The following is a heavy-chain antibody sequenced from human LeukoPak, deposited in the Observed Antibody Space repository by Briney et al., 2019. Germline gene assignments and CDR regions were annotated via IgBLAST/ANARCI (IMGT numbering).Heavy chain of an antibody. Sequence: PSETLSLTCTVSGGSISSNSYYWGWIRQPPGKGLEWIGSIYYSGSTYYNPSLKSRVTISVDTSKNQFSLKLSSVTAAGTAVYYCARLKQLVIRFDPWGQGTLVTVSS. CDR3: ARLKQLVIRFDP. CDR2: IYYSGST. CDR1: GGSISSNSYY. D-gene: IGHD6-13*01. V-gene: IGHV4-39*07. J-gene: IGHJ5*02.